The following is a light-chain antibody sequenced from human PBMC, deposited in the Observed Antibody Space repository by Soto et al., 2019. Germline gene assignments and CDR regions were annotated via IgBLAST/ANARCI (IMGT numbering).Light chain of an antibody. J-gene: IGKJ1*01. CDR3: QQYSRSPPT. V-gene: IGKV3-20*01. CDR2: GAS. CDR1: QSVSNF. Sequence: EIVLTQSPATLSLSPGERATLSCRASQSVSNFLAWYQQKPGQAPRLLIYGASARATGIPDRFSGSGSGTDFTLTITRLEPEDFAIYYCQQYSRSPPTFGRGTKVDIK.